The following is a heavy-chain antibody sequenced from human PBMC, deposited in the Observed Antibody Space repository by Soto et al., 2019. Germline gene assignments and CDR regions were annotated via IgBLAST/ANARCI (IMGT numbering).Heavy chain of an antibody. V-gene: IGHV4-34*01. Sequence: SETLSLTCAVYGGSFSVYSWSWIRQPPGKGLEWIGDINHSGMTHYNPSLESRVSMSVDSSKNQFSLKLNSATAADTAVYYCARGISMIVEVQRDAPDKYYLDSWGQGTQVTVSS. CDR1: GGSFSVYS. CDR2: INHSGMT. CDR3: ARGISMIVEVQRDAPDKYYLDS. D-gene: IGHD3-22*01. J-gene: IGHJ4*02.